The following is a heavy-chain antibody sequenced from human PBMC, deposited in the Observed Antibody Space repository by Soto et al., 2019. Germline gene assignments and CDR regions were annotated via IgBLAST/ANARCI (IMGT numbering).Heavy chain of an antibody. CDR2: INPNSSGT. D-gene: IGHD1-26*01. V-gene: IGHV1-2*02. CDR3: ARARVSVSSGSYSAVDV. J-gene: IGHJ3*01. Sequence: GAPVKASCTSSGYTLSVQYLHWMTQSHGQGPEWMGWINPNSSGTNIAEKFQGRVALTREMSTSSGYMELRSLTSDDTAVYYCARARVSVSSGSYSAVDVWVHGTMVTLS. CDR1: GYTLSVQY.